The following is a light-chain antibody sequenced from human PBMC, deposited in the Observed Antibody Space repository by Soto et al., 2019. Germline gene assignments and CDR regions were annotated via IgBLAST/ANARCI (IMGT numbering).Light chain of an antibody. CDR3: SSYTSSKTVL. V-gene: IGLV2-14*01. CDR2: EVT. Sequence: QSALPQPASVSGSLGQSITISCTGTSSDVGGYNYVSWYQQHPGKDPKVVIFEVTKRPSGVSSRFSGSKSGNTASLTVSGLQAEDEGEYYCSSYTSSKTVLFGGGTKVTVL. CDR1: SSDVGGYNY. J-gene: IGLJ2*01.